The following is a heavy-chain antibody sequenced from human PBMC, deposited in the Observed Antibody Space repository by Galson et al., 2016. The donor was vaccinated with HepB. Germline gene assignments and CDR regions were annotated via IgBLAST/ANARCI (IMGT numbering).Heavy chain of an antibody. Sequence: SVKVSCKASGYSFNNYGITWVRQAPGQGLEWMGWISGYNGNTDYAQKFQGRVTMTTDTSTRTAYMDLRTLRSDDTAVYYCARVFGTYDFWSGYHFDLWGQGTLVTVSS. V-gene: IGHV1-18*01. J-gene: IGHJ4*02. CDR3: ARVFGTYDFWSGYHFDL. D-gene: IGHD3-3*01. CDR2: ISGYNGNT. CDR1: GYSFNNYG.